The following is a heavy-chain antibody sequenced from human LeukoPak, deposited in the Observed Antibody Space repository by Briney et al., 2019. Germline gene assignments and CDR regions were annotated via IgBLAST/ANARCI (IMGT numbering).Heavy chain of an antibody. J-gene: IGHJ4*02. CDR1: GGSISSGDYY. CDR3: ASLMVRGVKSPVG. CDR2: IYYSGST. D-gene: IGHD3-10*01. Sequence: PSETLSLTCTISGGSISSGDYYWSWIRQPPGKGLEWIGYIYYSGSTYYNPSLKSRVTISVDTSKNQFSLKLSSVTAADTAVYYCASLMVRGVKSPVGWGQGTLVTVSS. V-gene: IGHV4-30-4*08.